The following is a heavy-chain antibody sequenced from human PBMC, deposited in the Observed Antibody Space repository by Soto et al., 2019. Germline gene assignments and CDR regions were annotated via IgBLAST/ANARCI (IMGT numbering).Heavy chain of an antibody. J-gene: IGHJ4*02. Sequence: SETLSLTCTVSGDSIGGVGYWSWIRQFPGRGLEWIGCISSSGSTYYNPALNNRISLSLDTSQNQFSLKLLSVTTEDTAVYYCTAGKLYPSLDFDYWGQGTLVTVSS. D-gene: IGHD2-8*01. CDR2: ISSSGST. V-gene: IGHV4-31*03. CDR1: GDSIGGVGY. CDR3: TAGKLYPSLDFDY.